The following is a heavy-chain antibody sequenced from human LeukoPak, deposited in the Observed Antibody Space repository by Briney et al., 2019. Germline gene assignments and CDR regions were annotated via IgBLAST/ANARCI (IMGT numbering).Heavy chain of an antibody. CDR1: GYTFTSYG. CDR2: INPNSGGT. D-gene: IGHD3-9*01. J-gene: IGHJ4*02. Sequence: ASVKVSCKASGYTFTSYGISWVRQAPGQGLEWMGWINPNSGGTNYAQKFQGRVTMTRDTSISTAYMELSRLRSDDTAVYYCARGDILTGYYRQDYWGQGTLVTVSS. V-gene: IGHV1-2*02. CDR3: ARGDILTGYYRQDY.